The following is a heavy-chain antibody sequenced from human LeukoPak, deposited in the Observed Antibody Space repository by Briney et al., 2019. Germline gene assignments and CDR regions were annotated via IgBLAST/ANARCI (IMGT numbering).Heavy chain of an antibody. CDR3: ARSRSLGD. CDR1: GFTFSNYW. Sequence: GGSLRLSCAASGFTFSNYWMSWVRQAPGKGLEWVANIKEDGSEKYYVDSVKGRFTISRDNTKSSLYLQMDSLRAGDTAVYYCARSRSLGDWGQGTLVTVSS. D-gene: IGHD3-16*01. V-gene: IGHV3-7*01. CDR2: IKEDGSEK. J-gene: IGHJ4*02.